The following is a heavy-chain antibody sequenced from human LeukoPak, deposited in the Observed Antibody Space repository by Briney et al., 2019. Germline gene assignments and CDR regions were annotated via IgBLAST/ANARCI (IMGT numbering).Heavy chain of an antibody. CDR1: GYTFTGYY. D-gene: IGHD6-13*01. CDR2: INPHRGGT. CDR3: ASRIAATAPDAFDM. Sequence: ASVKVSCKASGYTFTGYYLHWVRLAPGQGLEWMGWINPHRGGTNYAQKFQGRVTMTRDTSISTVYMELRSLRSDDTAVYHCASRIAATAPDAFDMWGQGTMVTVSS. J-gene: IGHJ3*02. V-gene: IGHV1-2*02.